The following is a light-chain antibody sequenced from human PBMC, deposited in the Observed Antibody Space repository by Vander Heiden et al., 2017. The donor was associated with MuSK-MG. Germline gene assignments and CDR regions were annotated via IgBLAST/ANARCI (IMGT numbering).Light chain of an antibody. Sequence: DIQMTQSPSSLSASVGDRVTITCRASQSISSYLNWYQQKPGKAPKLLIYAASSLQSGVPSRFSGSGSGTDFTLTISRLQPEDVATYYCQQMDSTPRTFGQGTKVEIK. V-gene: IGKV1-39*01. CDR3: QQMDSTPRT. CDR1: QSISSY. CDR2: AAS. J-gene: IGKJ1*01.